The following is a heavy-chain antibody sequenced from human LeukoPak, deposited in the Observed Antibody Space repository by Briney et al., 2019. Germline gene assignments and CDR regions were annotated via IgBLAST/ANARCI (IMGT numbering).Heavy chain of an antibody. D-gene: IGHD3-22*01. V-gene: IGHV3-15*01. CDR1: GFTFSNAW. Sequence: KPGGSLRLSCAASGFTFSNAWMSWVRQAPGKGLEWVGRIKSKTDGGTTDYAAHVKGRFTISRDDSKNTLYLQMNSLKTEDTAVYYCTTDYYYDSSGYNIDYWGQGTLVTVSS. CDR2: IKSKTDGGTT. CDR3: TTDYYYDSSGYNIDY. J-gene: IGHJ4*02.